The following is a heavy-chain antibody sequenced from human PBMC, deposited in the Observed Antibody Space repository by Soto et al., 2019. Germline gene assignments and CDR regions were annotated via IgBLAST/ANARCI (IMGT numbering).Heavy chain of an antibody. Sequence: TGGSLRLCCAASGFTFSSYAMSWVRQAPGKGLEWVSAISGSGGSTYYADSVKGRFTISRDNSKNTLYLQMNSLRAEDTAVYYCAKDASGSYLQFDYWGQGALVTVSS. V-gene: IGHV3-23*01. CDR2: ISGSGGST. J-gene: IGHJ4*02. CDR3: AKDASGSYLQFDY. D-gene: IGHD1-26*01. CDR1: GFTFSSYA.